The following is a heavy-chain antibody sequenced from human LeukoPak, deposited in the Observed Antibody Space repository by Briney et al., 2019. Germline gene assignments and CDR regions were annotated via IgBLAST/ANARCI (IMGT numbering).Heavy chain of an antibody. Sequence: SETLSLTCTVSGGSISSGGYYWSWIRQHPGKGLEWIGYIYYSGSTYYNPSLKSRVTISVDTSKNQFSLKLSSVTAADTAVYYCARLPGPNWNYDFGYWGQGTLVTVSS. CDR1: GGSISSGGYY. CDR3: ARLPGPNWNYDFGY. CDR2: IYYSGST. J-gene: IGHJ4*02. D-gene: IGHD1-7*01. V-gene: IGHV4-31*03.